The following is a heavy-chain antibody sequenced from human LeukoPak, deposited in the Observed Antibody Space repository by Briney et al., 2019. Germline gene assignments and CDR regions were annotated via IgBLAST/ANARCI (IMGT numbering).Heavy chain of an antibody. CDR2: ISYDGSNK. CDR1: GFTFSSYA. V-gene: IGHV3-30-3*01. CDR3: AGVQETGYCSSTSCYRGFDY. D-gene: IGHD2-2*02. J-gene: IGHJ4*02. Sequence: GGSLRLSCAASGFTFSSYAMHWVRQAPGKELEWVAVISYDGSNKYYADSVKGRFTISRDNSKNTLYLQMNSLRAEDTAVYYCAGVQETGYCSSTSCYRGFDYWGQGTLVTVSS.